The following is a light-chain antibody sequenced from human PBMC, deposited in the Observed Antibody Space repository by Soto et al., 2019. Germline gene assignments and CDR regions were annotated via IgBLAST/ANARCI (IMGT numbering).Light chain of an antibody. J-gene: IGKJ2*01. V-gene: IGKV3-20*01. CDR2: AAS. CDR3: QQFGTSPPKT. Sequence: VLTQSPDTVSLSPGERATLSCRASERVSSSYLAWYQQKFGQAPRLLLSAASTRAAGIPDRFSGSGSGTDFTLTINRVEPEDFGVYYCQQFGTSPPKTFGQGTKLEI. CDR1: ERVSSSY.